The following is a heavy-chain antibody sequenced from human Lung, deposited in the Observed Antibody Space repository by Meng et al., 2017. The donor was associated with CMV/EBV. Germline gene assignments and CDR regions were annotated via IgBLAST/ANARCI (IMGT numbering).Heavy chain of an antibody. V-gene: IGHV1-69*04. D-gene: IGHD3/OR15-3a*01. CDR2: IIPIFGLA. CDR1: GGTFSSYS. J-gene: IGHJ6*02. CDR3: ARDQLLLGGFYYNGMDV. Sequence: SXXVSXKASGGTFSSYSFSWVRQAPGQGLEWMGRIIPIFGLANYTQKFQGRVTISADKSTSIVSMELSSLRSEDTAVYYCARDQLLLGGFYYNGMDVWGQXTTVTVS.